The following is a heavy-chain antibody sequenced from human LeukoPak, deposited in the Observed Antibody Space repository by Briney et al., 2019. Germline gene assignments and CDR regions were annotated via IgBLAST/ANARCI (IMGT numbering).Heavy chain of an antibody. D-gene: IGHD3-10*01. CDR1: GGSFSGYY. CDR2: INHSGST. Sequence: SETLSLTCAVYGGSFSGYYWSWIRQPPGKGLEWIGEINHSGSTNYNPSLKSRVTISVDTSKNQFSLKLSSVTAADTAVYYCGRYGPWPWDVWGKGTTVTVSS. CDR3: GRYGPWPWDV. J-gene: IGHJ6*04. V-gene: IGHV4-34*01.